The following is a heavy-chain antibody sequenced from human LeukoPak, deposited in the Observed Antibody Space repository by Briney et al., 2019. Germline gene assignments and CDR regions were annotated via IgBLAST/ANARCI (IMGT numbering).Heavy chain of an antibody. D-gene: IGHD4-17*01. CDR3: ARVRVTTSLYYYYGFDV. CDR1: GYSFTNYW. J-gene: IGHJ6*02. V-gene: IGHV5-10-1*01. Sequence: GESLKISCKGSGYSFTNYWISWVRQMPGKGLEWMGRIDPSDSYINYSPSFQGHVTISADKSISTAYLQWSSLKASDTAIYYCARVRVTTSLYYYYGFDVWGRGATVTVSS. CDR2: IDPSDSYI.